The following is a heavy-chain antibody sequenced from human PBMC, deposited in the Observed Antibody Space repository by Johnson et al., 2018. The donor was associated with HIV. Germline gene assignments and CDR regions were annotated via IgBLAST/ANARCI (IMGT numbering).Heavy chain of an antibody. CDR3: ARNLQASFYDFWSDCNAFDI. V-gene: IGHV3-30*03. CDR1: GFTFSNFA. CDR2: ISSDGSNK. Sequence: QVQLVESGGGLIQPGGSLRLSCAASGFTFSNFAMGWVRQAPGKGLEWVAFISSDGSNKYYADSVTGRFTISRDNSKNTLYLQMNSLRAEDTAVYYCARNLQASFYDFWSDCNAFDIWDQGTMVTVSS. J-gene: IGHJ3*02. D-gene: IGHD3-3*01.